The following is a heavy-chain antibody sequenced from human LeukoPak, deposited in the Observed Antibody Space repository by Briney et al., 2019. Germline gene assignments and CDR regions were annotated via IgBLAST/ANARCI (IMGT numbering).Heavy chain of an antibody. D-gene: IGHD3-22*01. J-gene: IGHJ4*02. CDR2: IIPIFGTA. CDR3: ARDGSLSGSYYDSSGYSFDY. Sequence: SVKVSCKASGGTFSSYAISWVRQAPGQGLEWMGGIIPIFGTANYAQKFQGRVTITADKSTSTAYMELSSLRSEDTAVYYCARDGSLSGSYYDSSGYSFDYWGQGTLVTVSS. V-gene: IGHV1-69*06. CDR1: GGTFSSYA.